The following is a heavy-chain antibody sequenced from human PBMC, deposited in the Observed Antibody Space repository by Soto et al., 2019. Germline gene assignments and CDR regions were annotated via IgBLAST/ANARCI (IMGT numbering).Heavy chain of an antibody. Sequence: SETLSLTCTVSGGSISISTYYWGWIRQPPGKGLEWIGSIYYSGSTYYNPSLKSRVTISVDTSKNQFSLNLNSVTTADTAVYYCARPPTASLDAFEIWGQGTMVTVSS. CDR1: GGSISISTYY. CDR2: IYYSGST. CDR3: ARPPTASLDAFEI. J-gene: IGHJ3*02. V-gene: IGHV4-39*01.